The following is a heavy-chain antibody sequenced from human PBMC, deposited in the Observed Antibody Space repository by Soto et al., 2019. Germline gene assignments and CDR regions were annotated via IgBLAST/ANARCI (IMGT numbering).Heavy chain of an antibody. Sequence: VQLQQSGPGLVKPSETLSLTCTVSGGSVSTGDYYWSWIRQPPGKGLEWIGYIYNSGSTNNKHLLKSRLTISADTSKNQFSRNLSSVTSADTALYFSARAAYYAFRGVVSNPFDQSYNAMDVWGQGTTVMVSS. D-gene: IGHD3-3*01. CDR3: ARAAYYAFRGVVSNPFDQSYNAMDV. V-gene: IGHV4-61*08. J-gene: IGHJ6*02. CDR1: GGSVSTGDYY. CDR2: IYNSGST.